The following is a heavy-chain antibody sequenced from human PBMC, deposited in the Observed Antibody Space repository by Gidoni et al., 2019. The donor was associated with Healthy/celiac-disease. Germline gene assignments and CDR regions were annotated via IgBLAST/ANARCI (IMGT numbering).Heavy chain of an antibody. Sequence: EVQLLESGGGLVQPGGSLRLSCAASGFTFSSDAMSWVRQAPGKGLEWVSAMSGSGGSTYYADSVKGRFTISRDNSKNTLYLQMNSLRAEDTAVYYCAKDHGDFWSGYSGGYWGQGTLVTVSS. D-gene: IGHD3-3*01. V-gene: IGHV3-23*01. J-gene: IGHJ4*02. CDR2: MSGSGGST. CDR1: GFTFSSDA. CDR3: AKDHGDFWSGYSGGY.